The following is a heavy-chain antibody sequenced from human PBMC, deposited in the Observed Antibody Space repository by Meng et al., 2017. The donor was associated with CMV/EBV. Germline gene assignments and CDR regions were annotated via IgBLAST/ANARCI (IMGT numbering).Heavy chain of an antibody. Sequence: SVKVSCKASGGTFSSYAISWVRQAPGQGLEWMGGIIPIFGTANYAQKFQGRITITTDESTSTAYMELSSLRSEDTAVYYCARIPGVYDFWSGPQGGWFDPWGQGTLVTVSS. D-gene: IGHD3-3*01. J-gene: IGHJ5*02. CDR1: GGTFSSYA. CDR2: IIPIFGTA. CDR3: ARIPGVYDFWSGPQGGWFDP. V-gene: IGHV1-69*05.